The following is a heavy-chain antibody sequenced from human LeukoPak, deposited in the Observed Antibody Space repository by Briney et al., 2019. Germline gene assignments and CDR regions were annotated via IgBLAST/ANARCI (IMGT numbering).Heavy chain of an antibody. J-gene: IGHJ4*02. CDR2: IIPIFGTA. CDR3: ARALLGYVSPGPSGY. Sequence: GASVKVSCKASGGTFSSYAISWVRQAPGQGLEWMGGIIPIFGTANYAQKFQGRVTITTDESTSTAYMELSSLRSEDTAVYYCARALLGYVSPGPSGYWGQGTLVTVPS. CDR1: GGTFSSYA. D-gene: IGHD1-14*01. V-gene: IGHV1-69*05.